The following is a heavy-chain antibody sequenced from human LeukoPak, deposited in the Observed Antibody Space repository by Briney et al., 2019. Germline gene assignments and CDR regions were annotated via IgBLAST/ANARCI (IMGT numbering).Heavy chain of an antibody. J-gene: IGHJ4*02. CDR3: ARGDSGSYYSFLDY. Sequence: GASVTVSFKASGGTFSSYAISWGRQAPGQGLGWVGGIIPIFGTANYAQKFQGRVTITTDESTSTAYMELSSLRSEDTAVYYCARGDSGSYYSFLDYWGQGTLVTVSS. D-gene: IGHD1-26*01. CDR2: IIPIFGTA. V-gene: IGHV1-69*05. CDR1: GGTFSSYA.